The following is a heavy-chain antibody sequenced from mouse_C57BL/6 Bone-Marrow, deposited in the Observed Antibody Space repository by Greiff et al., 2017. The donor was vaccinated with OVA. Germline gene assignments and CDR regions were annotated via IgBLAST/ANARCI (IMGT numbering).Heavy chain of an antibody. D-gene: IGHD2-3*01. CDR1: GYTFTSYW. CDR2: IYPGSGSP. Sequence: VQLQQPGAELVKPGASVKMSCKASGYTFTSYWITWVKQRPGQGLEWIGDIYPGSGSPNYNEKFKSKATLTVDPSSSTASMQLSRLTSEDSAVYYCARMGGFDDWGQGTTLTVSS. V-gene: IGHV1-55*01. J-gene: IGHJ2*01. CDR3: ARMGGFDD.